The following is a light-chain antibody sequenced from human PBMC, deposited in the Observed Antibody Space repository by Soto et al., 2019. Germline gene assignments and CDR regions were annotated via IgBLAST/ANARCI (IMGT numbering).Light chain of an antibody. CDR1: QSVSSSY. Sequence: EIVLTQSPGTLSLSPGERAILSCRASQSVSSSYLAWYQQKPGQAPRLLIYGASSRATGIPDRFSGSGSGTDFTLTISRLEPEDFAVYYCQQYGSSPPVTFGQGTKVEIK. V-gene: IGKV3-20*01. CDR2: GAS. J-gene: IGKJ1*01. CDR3: QQYGSSPPVT.